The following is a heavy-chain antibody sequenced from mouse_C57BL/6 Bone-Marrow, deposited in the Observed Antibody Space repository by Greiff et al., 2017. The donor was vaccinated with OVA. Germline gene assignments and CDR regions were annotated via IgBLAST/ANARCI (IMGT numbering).Heavy chain of an antibody. J-gene: IGHJ1*03. CDR3: ARPYFDV. CDR2: IYPRSGNT. V-gene: IGHV1-81*01. Sequence: VKVVESGAELARPGASVKLSCKASGYTFTSYGISWVKQRTGQGLEWIGEIYPRSGNTYYNEKFKGKATLTADKSSSTAYMELRSLTSEDSAVYFCARPYFDVWGTGTTVTVSS. CDR1: GYTFTSYG.